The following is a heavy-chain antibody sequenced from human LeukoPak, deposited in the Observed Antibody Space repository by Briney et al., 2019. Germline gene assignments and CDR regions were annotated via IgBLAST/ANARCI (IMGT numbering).Heavy chain of an antibody. V-gene: IGHV4-34*01. D-gene: IGHD1-1*01. CDR3: ARATLQLERRPFDY. CDR2: INHSGST. Sequence: SEALSLTCAAYGVSFSGYYWSWIRQPPGKGLEWIGEINHSGSTNYNPSLKNRVTISVDTSKNQFSLKLTSVTAADTAVYYCARATLQLERRPFDYWGQGTLVTVSS. CDR1: GVSFSGYY. J-gene: IGHJ4*02.